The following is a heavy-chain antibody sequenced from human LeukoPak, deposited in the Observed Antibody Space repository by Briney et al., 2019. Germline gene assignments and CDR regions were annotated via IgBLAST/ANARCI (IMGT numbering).Heavy chain of an antibody. D-gene: IGHD6-13*01. J-gene: IGHJ6*03. CDR1: GGSISSSSYY. CDR3: ARVGYSSSWPYYYYYMDV. CDR2: IYYSGST. V-gene: IGHV4-39*07. Sequence: PSETLSLTCTVSGGSISSSSYYWGWIRQPPGKGLEWIGSIYYSGSTNYNPSLKSRVTISVDTSKNQFSLKLSSVTAADTAVYYCARVGYSSSWPYYYYYMDVWGKGTTVTVSS.